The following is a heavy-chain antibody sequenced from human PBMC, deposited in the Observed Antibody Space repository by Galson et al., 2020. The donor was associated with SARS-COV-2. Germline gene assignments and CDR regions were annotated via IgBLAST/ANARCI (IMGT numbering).Heavy chain of an antibody. Sequence: ASVKVSCKVSGYTLTELSMHWVRQAPGKGLEWMGGFDPEDGETIYAQKFQGRVTMTEDTSTDTAYMELSSLRSEDTAVYYCATGPGYCSSTSCRTVDYWGQGTLVTVSS. V-gene: IGHV1-24*01. CDR3: ATGPGYCSSTSCRTVDY. D-gene: IGHD2-2*01. CDR1: GYTLTELS. J-gene: IGHJ4*02. CDR2: FDPEDGET.